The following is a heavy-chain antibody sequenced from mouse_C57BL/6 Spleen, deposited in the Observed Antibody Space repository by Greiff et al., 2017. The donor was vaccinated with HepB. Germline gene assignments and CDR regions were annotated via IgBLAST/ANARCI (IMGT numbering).Heavy chain of an antibody. V-gene: IGHV1-76*01. CDR2: IYPGSGNT. CDR1: GYTFTDYY. Sequence: QVQLQQPGAELVMPGASVKLSCKASGYTFTDYYINWVKQRPGQGLEWIARIYPGSGNTYYNEKFKGKATLTAEKSSSTAYMQLSSLTSEDSAVYFCAREILRSPYAMDYWGQGTSVTVSS. J-gene: IGHJ4*01. CDR3: AREILRSPYAMDY. D-gene: IGHD1-1*01.